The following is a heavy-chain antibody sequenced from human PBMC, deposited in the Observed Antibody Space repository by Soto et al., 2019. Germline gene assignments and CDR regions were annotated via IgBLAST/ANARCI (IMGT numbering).Heavy chain of an antibody. V-gene: IGHV4-59*08. CDR2: IYYSGST. J-gene: IGHJ4*02. CDR1: GGSISSYY. Sequence: SETLSLTCTVSGGSISSYYWSWIRQPPGKGLEWIGYIYYSGSTNYNPSLKSRVTISVDTSKNQFSLKLSSVTAADTAVYYCERGGAVNYDILTGYIGFDYWGQGTLVTVSS. CDR3: ERGGAVNYDILTGYIGFDY. D-gene: IGHD3-9*01.